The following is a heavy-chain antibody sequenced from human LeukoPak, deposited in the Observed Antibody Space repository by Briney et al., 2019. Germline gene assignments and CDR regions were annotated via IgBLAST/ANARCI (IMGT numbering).Heavy chain of an antibody. CDR2: VWYEERTK. CDR1: GFSFSDYG. D-gene: IGHD2-21*01. J-gene: IGHJ4*02. CDR3: VKEGTYLKSSLEE. V-gene: IGHV3-33*06. Sequence: GRSLRLSCTTSGFSFSDYGMHWVRQAPGKGLEWLASVWYEERTKYYVDSVKGRFTISRDNSKNSIYLQMKSLGVDDTAIYYCVKEGTYLKSSLEEWGQGTLVTVSS.